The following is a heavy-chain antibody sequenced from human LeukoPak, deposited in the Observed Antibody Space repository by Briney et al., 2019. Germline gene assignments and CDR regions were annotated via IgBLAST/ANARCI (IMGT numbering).Heavy chain of an antibody. D-gene: IGHD1-26*01. CDR2: IKQDGTEK. J-gene: IGHJ3*02. CDR3: ARGGSYLSAFDI. V-gene: IGHV3-7*03. Sequence: GGSLRLSCAASGFTFTTYWMGWVRQAPGKGLEWVANIKQDGTEKYYVDSVKGRFTISRDNSKNTLYLQMNSLRAEDTAVYYCARGGSYLSAFDIWGQGTMVTVSS. CDR1: GFTFTTYW.